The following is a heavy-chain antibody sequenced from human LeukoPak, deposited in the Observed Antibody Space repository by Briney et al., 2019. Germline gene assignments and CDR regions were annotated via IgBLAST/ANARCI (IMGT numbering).Heavy chain of an antibody. CDR1: GFIFRSYA. J-gene: IGHJ6*02. Sequence: GGSLRLSCAASGFIFRSYAMLWVRQAPGKGLEWVADLSYDGTNKYYIDSVRGRFTISRDNSKNTLYLQMNSLRGEDTAVYYCARVRRTGYHFYGMDVWGQGTTVTVSS. CDR2: LSYDGTNK. CDR3: ARVRRTGYHFYGMDV. V-gene: IGHV3-30-3*01. D-gene: IGHD3/OR15-3a*01.